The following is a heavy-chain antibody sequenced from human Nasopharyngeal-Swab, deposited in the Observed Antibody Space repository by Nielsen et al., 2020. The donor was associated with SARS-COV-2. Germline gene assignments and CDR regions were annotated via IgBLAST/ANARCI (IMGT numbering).Heavy chain of an antibody. J-gene: IGHJ6*02. D-gene: IGHD6-19*01. CDR2: IYYSGST. CDR3: ARDSGVAGTKYYYYGMDV. V-gene: IGHV4-30-4*01. Sequence: RQCQGQGLEWIGYIYYSGSTYYNPSLKSRVTISVDTSKNQFPLKLSSVTAADTAVYYCARDSGVAGTKYYYYGMDVWGQGTTVTVSS.